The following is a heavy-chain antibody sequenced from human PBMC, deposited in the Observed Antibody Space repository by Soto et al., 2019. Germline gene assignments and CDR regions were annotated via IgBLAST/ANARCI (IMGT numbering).Heavy chain of an antibody. J-gene: IGHJ4*02. D-gene: IGHD3-3*01. V-gene: IGHV4-39*01. CDR3: ARQEYTIFGVVTNDFDY. CDR1: SGSISSSSYY. Sequence: QLQLQESGPGLVKPSETLSLTCTVSSGSISSSSYYWGWIRQPPGKGLEWIGSIYYSGSTYYNPSLKSRVTISVDTSKNQFSLKLSSVTAADTAVYYCARQEYTIFGVVTNDFDYWGQGTLVTVSS. CDR2: IYYSGST.